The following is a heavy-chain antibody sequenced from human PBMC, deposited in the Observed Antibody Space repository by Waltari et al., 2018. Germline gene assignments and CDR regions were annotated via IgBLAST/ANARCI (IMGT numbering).Heavy chain of an antibody. CDR2: IYHSGST. V-gene: IGHV4-38-2*02. D-gene: IGHD2-15*01. CDR1: NYFITGGHH. CDR3: ARDSYCSGASCYLFDS. Sequence: QVQLQESGPGLVKPSETLSLTCSVSNYFITGGHHWGWIRQPPGKGLEFIGNIYHSGSTYSNPSLESRVTILVDTSKNQFSLHLSSVTAADMAVYYCARDSYCSGASCYLFDSWGQGTLVTVSS. J-gene: IGHJ4*02.